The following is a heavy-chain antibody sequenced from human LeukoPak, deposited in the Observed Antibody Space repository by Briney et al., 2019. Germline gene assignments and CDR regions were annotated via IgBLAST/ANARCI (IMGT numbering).Heavy chain of an antibody. Sequence: PGGSLRLSCVSSGFTFNNYAMNWVRQAPGKGLEWVSGISGSGGSTYNADSVKGRFSISRDNSKNTLYLQMNSLRAEDTAVYYCATTLKDIVVVVAAPLDYWGQGTLVTVSS. CDR2: ISGSGGST. D-gene: IGHD2-15*01. CDR1: GFTFNNYA. J-gene: IGHJ4*02. V-gene: IGHV3-23*01. CDR3: ATTLKDIVVVVAAPLDY.